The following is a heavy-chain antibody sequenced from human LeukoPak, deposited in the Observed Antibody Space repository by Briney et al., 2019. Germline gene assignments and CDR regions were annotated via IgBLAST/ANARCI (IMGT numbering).Heavy chain of an antibody. Sequence: GSLRLSCAVSGFTFRSYWMHWARQAPGKGLVWVSRINSDRSSTSYAVSVRGRFSSSRDNAKNTLYLQMNRLRAEDTAVDYCARGLSGYASSLGYWGQGTLVTVSA. D-gene: IGHD6-6*01. CDR1: GFTFRSYW. V-gene: IGHV3-74*01. CDR2: INSDRSST. J-gene: IGHJ4*02. CDR3: ARGLSGYASSLGY.